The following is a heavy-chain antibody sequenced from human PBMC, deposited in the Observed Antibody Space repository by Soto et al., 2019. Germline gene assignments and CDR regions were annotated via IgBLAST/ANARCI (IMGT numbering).Heavy chain of an antibody. CDR2: INHSGST. J-gene: IGHJ6*02. V-gene: IGHV4-34*01. D-gene: IGHD3-10*01. Sequence: PSETLSLTCAVYGGSFSGYYWSWIRQPPGKGLEWIGEINHSGSTNYNPSLKSRVTISVDTSKNQFSLKLSSVTAADTAVYYCARGKRITMVRGVSQRGMDVCGQGTTVTVSS. CDR3: ARGKRITMVRGVSQRGMDV. CDR1: GGSFSGYY.